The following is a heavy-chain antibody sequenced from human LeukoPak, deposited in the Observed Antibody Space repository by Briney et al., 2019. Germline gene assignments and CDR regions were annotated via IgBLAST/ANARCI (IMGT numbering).Heavy chain of an antibody. CDR3: ERDREGYYDILTGYYGVGAFDI. CDR2: INPNSGGT. CDR1: GYTFTGYY. D-gene: IGHD3-9*01. J-gene: IGHJ3*02. V-gene: IGHV1-2*02. Sequence: ASVKVSCKASGYTFTGYYMHWVRQAPGQGLEWMGWINPNSGGTNYAQKFQGRVTMTRDTSISTAYMELSRLRSDDTAVYYCERDREGYYDILTGYYGVGAFDIWGQGTMVTVSS.